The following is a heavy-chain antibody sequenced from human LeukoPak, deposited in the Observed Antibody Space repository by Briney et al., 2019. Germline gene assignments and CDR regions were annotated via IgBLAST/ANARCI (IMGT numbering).Heavy chain of an antibody. Sequence: GGSLRLSCAASGFTVSSNYMSWVRQAPGKGLEWVSVIYSGGSTYYADSVKGRFTISRDNSKNTLYLQMNSLRAEDTAVYYCAKAADSSGYYTPVGYYLDYWGQGTLVTVSS. CDR2: IYSGGST. CDR1: GFTVSSNY. V-gene: IGHV3-53*01. D-gene: IGHD3-22*01. J-gene: IGHJ4*02. CDR3: AKAADSSGYYTPVGYYLDY.